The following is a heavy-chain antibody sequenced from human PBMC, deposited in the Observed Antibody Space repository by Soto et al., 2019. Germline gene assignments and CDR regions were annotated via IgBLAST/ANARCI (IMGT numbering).Heavy chain of an antibody. CDR3: AKDVTRQLAYWLDP. J-gene: IGHJ5*02. CDR2: INAHSGGT. Sequence: ASVKVSCKASGFSFTGYYIHWLRQAPGQGLEWMGWINAHSGGTEYAQKFQGRVTLTRDTSIATAYLTLTSLTSDDTALYYGAKDVTRQLAYWLDPWGQGTQVTVSS. CDR1: GFSFTGYY. D-gene: IGHD6-6*01. V-gene: IGHV1-2*02.